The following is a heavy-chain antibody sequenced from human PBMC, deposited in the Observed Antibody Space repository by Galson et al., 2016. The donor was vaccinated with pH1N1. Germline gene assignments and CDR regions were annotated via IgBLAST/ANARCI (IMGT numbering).Heavy chain of an antibody. CDR3: ARRSAVAGVDY. CDR2: IYPGDSDT. J-gene: IGHJ4*02. Sequence: QSGAEVKKPGESLKISCQGSGYSFSGHWIGWVRQMPGKGLEWMGIIYPGDSDTKYSPSFQGQVTFSADKSSNTAYVQWNSLKTSDTAMYFCARRSAVAGVDYWGQGTLVTVSS. D-gene: IGHD6-19*01. V-gene: IGHV5-51*01. CDR1: GYSFSGHW.